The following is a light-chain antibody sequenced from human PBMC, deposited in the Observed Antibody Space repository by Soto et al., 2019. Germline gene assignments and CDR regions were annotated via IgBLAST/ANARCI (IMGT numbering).Light chain of an antibody. CDR1: QSISSW. V-gene: IGKV1-5*01. CDR2: DAS. Sequence: DIQMTHSPSTLSASLGDIFTITCRASQSISSWLAWYQQKPGKAPKLLIYDASSLESGVPSRFSGSGSGTEFTLTISSLQPDDFATYYCQQYNSYSPTFGQGTKVDIK. J-gene: IGKJ1*01. CDR3: QQYNSYSPT.